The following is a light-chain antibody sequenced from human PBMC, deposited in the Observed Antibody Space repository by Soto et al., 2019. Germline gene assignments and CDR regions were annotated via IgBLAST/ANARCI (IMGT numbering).Light chain of an antibody. J-gene: IGKJ2*01. CDR3: QRYGSSPYT. V-gene: IGKV3-20*01. CDR1: QSVSSSY. Sequence: EIVLTQSPGTLSLSPGEIATLSCRASQSVSSSYLDWYQQKPGQAPRLLIYGASSRSTGIPDRFSGSGSGTDFTLTNSTLEPEDFALYYGQRYGSSPYTFGRGTKVEIK. CDR2: GAS.